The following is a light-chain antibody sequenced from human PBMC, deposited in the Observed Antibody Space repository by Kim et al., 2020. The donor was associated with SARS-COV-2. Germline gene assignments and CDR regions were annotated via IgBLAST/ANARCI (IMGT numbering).Light chain of an antibody. CDR1: HSDSNCY. V-gene: IGKV3-20*01. Sequence: LSPGERATLSCRASHSDSNCYLAWYQQKPGQAPRPLIYCASSRATGIPYRFSGSVSGTDFTLTIRRLEPEDFAVYYCQQYGSSSYTFGQGTKLDI. CDR3: QQYGSSSYT. J-gene: IGKJ2*01. CDR2: CAS.